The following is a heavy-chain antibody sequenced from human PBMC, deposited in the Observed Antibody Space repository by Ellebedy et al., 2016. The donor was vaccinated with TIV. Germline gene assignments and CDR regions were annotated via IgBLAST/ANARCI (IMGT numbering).Heavy chain of an antibody. Sequence: ASVKVSCKASGYTSTGYYMHWVRQAPGQGLEWMGWINPNSGGTNYAQKFQGRVTMTRDTSISTAYMELSRLRSDDTAVYYCARDYSSSTDFDYWGQGTLVTVSS. CDR3: ARDYSSSTDFDY. CDR1: GYTSTGYY. D-gene: IGHD6-6*01. CDR2: INPNSGGT. V-gene: IGHV1-2*02. J-gene: IGHJ4*02.